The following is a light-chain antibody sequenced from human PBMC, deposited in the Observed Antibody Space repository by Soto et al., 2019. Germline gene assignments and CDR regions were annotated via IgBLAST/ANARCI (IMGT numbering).Light chain of an antibody. CDR2: GAS. CDR1: HSVSSS. Sequence: EIVMTQSPATLSVSPLERATLFCRASHSVSSSLAWYQQKPGQAPRLLIYGASNRATGVPARFSGSGSGTDFTLTINSLAPEDFAIYYCHQRQSWPRTCGQGNKVAIK. CDR3: HQRQSWPRT. J-gene: IGKJ1*01. V-gene: IGKV3-11*01.